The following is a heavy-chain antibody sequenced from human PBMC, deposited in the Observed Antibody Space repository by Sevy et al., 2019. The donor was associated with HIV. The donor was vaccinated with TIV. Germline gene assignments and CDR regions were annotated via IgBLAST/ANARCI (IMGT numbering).Heavy chain of an antibody. J-gene: IGHJ3*02. CDR1: GFTFSSYW. CDR2: INHDGSDK. V-gene: IGHV3-7*01. CDR3: ARFHLDSGSYWDAFDI. Sequence: GGSLRLSCAASGFTFSSYWMSWVRQAPGKGLEWVANINHDGSDKYYVDSVKGRFTISRDNAKNSLYLQMNSPRVEDTAVYYCARFHLDSGSYWDAFDIWGQGTMVHVSS. D-gene: IGHD1-26*01.